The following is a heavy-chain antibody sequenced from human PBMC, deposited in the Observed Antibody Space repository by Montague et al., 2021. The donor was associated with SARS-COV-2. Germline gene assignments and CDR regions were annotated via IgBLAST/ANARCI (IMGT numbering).Heavy chain of an antibody. CDR2: IYYSGST. Sequence: SETLSLTCTVTGGSISSSSYYWGWIRQPPGKGLEWIESIYYSGSTYYNPSLKSRVTISVDTSKNQFSLKLSSVTAADTAVYYCARVGRQQLVRLSGMDVWGQGTMVTVSS. J-gene: IGHJ6*02. CDR3: ARVGRQQLVRLSGMDV. CDR1: GGSISSSSYY. V-gene: IGHV4-39*07. D-gene: IGHD6-13*01.